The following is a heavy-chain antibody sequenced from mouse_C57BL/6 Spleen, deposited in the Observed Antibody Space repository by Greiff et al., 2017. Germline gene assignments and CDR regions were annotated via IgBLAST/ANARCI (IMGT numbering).Heavy chain of an antibody. CDR3: ASKLDLYAMDY. CDR2: IYPGDGDT. Sequence: QVQLQQSGPELVKPGASVKISCKASGYAFSSSWMNWVKQRPGKGLEWIGRIYPGDGDTNYNGKFKGKATLTADNSSSTAYMQLSSLTSEDSAVYFCASKLDLYAMDYWGQGTSVTVSS. J-gene: IGHJ4*01. D-gene: IGHD4-1*01. CDR1: GYAFSSSW. V-gene: IGHV1-82*01.